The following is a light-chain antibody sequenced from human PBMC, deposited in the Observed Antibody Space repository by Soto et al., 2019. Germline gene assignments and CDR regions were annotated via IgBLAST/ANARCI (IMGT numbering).Light chain of an antibody. CDR1: QTISSW. V-gene: IGKV1-5*01. CDR2: DAS. CDR3: HQDNTL. Sequence: TRAASCKTASVGPRGTMSCWASQTISSWLAWYQQRPGKAPKLLIYDASSLESGVPSRFSGSGSGTEFTLTISSMQPDAFANYYCHQDNTLFGDGTKVDIK. J-gene: IGKJ1*01.